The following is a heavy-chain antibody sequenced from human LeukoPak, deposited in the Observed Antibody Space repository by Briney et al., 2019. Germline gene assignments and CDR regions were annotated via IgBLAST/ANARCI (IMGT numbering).Heavy chain of an antibody. V-gene: IGHV1-8*01. Sequence: ASVKVSCKASGYTFTSYDINWVRQATGQGLERMGWMNPNSGNTGYAQKFQGRVTMTRNTSISTAYMELSSLRSEDTAVYYCARGRWVTIFGVDPYYYGMDVWGQGTTVTVSS. D-gene: IGHD3-3*01. CDR1: GYTFTSYD. CDR2: MNPNSGNT. CDR3: ARGRWVTIFGVDPYYYGMDV. J-gene: IGHJ6*02.